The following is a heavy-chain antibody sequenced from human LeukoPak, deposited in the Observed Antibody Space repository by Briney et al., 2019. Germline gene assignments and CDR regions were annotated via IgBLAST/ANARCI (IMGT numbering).Heavy chain of an antibody. V-gene: IGHV4-39*01. D-gene: IGHD1-1*01. CDR3: AQSLGSGNWIGNWFDP. CDR2: IYYTGRT. J-gene: IGHJ5*02. Sequence: TSETLSLTCTVSGGSISSRSFYWGWIRQPPGKGLEWTGTIYYTGRTYYNPSLESRLTISVDTSKNQFSLKLTSVTAADTAIYYCAQSLGSGNWIGNWFDPWGQGTLVTVSS. CDR1: GGSISSRSFY.